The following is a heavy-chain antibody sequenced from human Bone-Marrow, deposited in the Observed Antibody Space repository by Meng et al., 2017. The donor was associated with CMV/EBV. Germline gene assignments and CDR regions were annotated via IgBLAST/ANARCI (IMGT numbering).Heavy chain of an antibody. CDR3: ARSWDSSGDAVDI. D-gene: IGHD6-25*01. CDR1: GDSVSRNSAG. CDR2: TYYRSKWYN. Sequence: SQTLSLTCAISGDSVSRNSAGWNWIRQSPSRGLEWLGRTYYRSKWYNDYAVSVKSRININPDTSKNQFSLQRNSVTPEDTAVYYCARSWDSSGDAVDIWGQGTMVTVSS. J-gene: IGHJ3*02. V-gene: IGHV6-1*01.